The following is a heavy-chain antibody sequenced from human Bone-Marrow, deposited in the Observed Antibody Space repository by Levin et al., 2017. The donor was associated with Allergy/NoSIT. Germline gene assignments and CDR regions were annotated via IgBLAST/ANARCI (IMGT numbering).Heavy chain of an antibody. V-gene: IGHV3-21*01. Sequence: GESLKISCAASGFTFSSYSMNWVRQAPGKGLEWVSSISSSSSYIYYADSVKGRFTISRDNAKNSLYLQMNSLRAEDTAVYYCARVSSHDYGDYEGDMDYWGQGTLVTVSS. CDR3: ARVSSHDYGDYEGDMDY. J-gene: IGHJ4*02. CDR1: GFTFSSYS. D-gene: IGHD4-17*01. CDR2: ISSSSSYI.